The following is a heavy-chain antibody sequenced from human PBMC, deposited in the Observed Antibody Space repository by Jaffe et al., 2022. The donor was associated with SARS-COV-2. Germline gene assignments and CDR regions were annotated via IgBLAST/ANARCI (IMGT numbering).Heavy chain of an antibody. CDR2: INRDGSTT. CDR1: GFSFRNYR. J-gene: IGHJ6*02. D-gene: IGHD3-3*01. Sequence: EVQLVESGGGLVHPGGSLRISCAASGFSFRNYRMHWVRQAPGKGLVWVSRINRDGSTTDYADSVKGRFSISRDNARNTLYLQMNSLRAEDTAVYYCATAISIFGSGSMDVWGQGTTVSVSS. V-gene: IGHV3-74*01. CDR3: ATAISIFGSGSMDV.